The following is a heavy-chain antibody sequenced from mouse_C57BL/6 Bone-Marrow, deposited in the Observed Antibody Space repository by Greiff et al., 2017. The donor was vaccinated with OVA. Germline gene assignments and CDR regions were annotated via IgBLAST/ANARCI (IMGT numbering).Heavy chain of an antibody. CDR3: ARSEPMITRTIAMDY. D-gene: IGHD2-4*01. CDR2: INPNYGTT. J-gene: IGHJ4*01. V-gene: IGHV1-39*01. Sequence: LVEPGASVKISCKASGYSFTDYNMNWVKQSNGKSLEWIGVINPNYGTTSYNQKFKGKATLTVDQSSSTAYMQLNSLTSEDSAVYYCARSEPMITRTIAMDYWGQGTSVPVSS. CDR1: GYSFTDYN.